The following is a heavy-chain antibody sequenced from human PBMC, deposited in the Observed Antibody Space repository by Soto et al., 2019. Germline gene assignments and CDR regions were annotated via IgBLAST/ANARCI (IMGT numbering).Heavy chain of an antibody. V-gene: IGHV3-15*01. CDR3: TTDPVCSGGSCYEDY. J-gene: IGHJ4*02. CDR2: IKSKTDGGTT. Sequence: GGSLRLSCAASGFTFSNAWMSWVRQAPGKGLEWVGRIKSKTDGGTTDYAAPVKGRFTISRDDSKNTLYLQMNSLKTEDTAVYYCTTDPVCSGGSCYEDYWGQGTLVTVSS. D-gene: IGHD2-15*01. CDR1: GFTFSNAW.